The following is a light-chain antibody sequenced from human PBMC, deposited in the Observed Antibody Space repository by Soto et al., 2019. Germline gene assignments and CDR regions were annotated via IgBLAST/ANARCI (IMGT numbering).Light chain of an antibody. CDR2: EVS. J-gene: IGLJ2*01. Sequence: QSVLTQPPSASGSPGQSVTISCTGTSSDVGGYNYVSWYQQHPGKAPKLMIYEVSKRPSGVPDRFSGSKSGNTASLTVSGLQAEEEADYYCSSYAGSNNAVFGGGTKLTVL. V-gene: IGLV2-8*01. CDR1: SSDVGGYNY. CDR3: SSYAGSNNAV.